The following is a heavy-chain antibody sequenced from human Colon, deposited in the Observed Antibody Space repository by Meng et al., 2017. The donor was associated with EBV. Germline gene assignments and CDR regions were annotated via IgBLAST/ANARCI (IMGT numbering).Heavy chain of an antibody. D-gene: IGHD4-17*01. CDR2: INHSGST. CDR1: GVSFSGYY. V-gene: IGHV4-34*01. CDR3: ARRTTVNLRSFDS. J-gene: IGHJ4*02. Sequence: HVTSQRWGAGLLKRSETLSLTCAVSGVSFSGYYWSWIRQAPGKGLEWIGEINHSGSTKFNPSLESRVSISVDTSENQVSLKLTSVTAADTAVYYCARRTTVNLRSFDSWGQGTLVTVSS.